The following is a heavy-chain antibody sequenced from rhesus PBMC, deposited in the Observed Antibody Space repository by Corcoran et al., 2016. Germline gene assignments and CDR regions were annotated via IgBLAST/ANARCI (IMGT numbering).Heavy chain of an antibody. Sequence: QVQLQESGPGVVKPSETLSLTCAVSGGSISSGYDWSWIRQPPGKGLEWIGYIYGSNGNTNYNPSLKNRVTISKDASKNQFSLKLSSVTAADTAVYYCARAYYYSGSYPYYGLDSWGQGVVVTVSS. V-gene: IGHV4-76*01. J-gene: IGHJ6*01. CDR1: GGSISSGYD. CDR2: IYGSNGNT. CDR3: ARAYYYSGSYPYYGLDS. D-gene: IGHD3-16*01.